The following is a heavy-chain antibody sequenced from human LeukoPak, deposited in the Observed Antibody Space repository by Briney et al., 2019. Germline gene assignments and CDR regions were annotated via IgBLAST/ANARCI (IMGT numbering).Heavy chain of an antibody. CDR1: GGSISSYY. CDR2: IYYSGST. V-gene: IGHV4-59*01. Sequence: SETLSLTCTVSGGSISSYYWSWIRQPPGKGLEWIGYIYYSGSTNYNPSLKSRVTISVDTSKNQFSLKLSSVTAADTAVYYCARVVDYDFWSGHFNPYYFDYWGQGTLVTVSS. CDR3: ARVVDYDFWSGHFNPYYFDY. J-gene: IGHJ4*02. D-gene: IGHD3-3*01.